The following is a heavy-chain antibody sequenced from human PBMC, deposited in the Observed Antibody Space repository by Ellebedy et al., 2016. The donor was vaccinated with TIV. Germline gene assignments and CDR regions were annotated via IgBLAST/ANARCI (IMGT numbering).Heavy chain of an antibody. CDR1: GGTFSSYA. CDR3: AREWELRVGAFDI. V-gene: IGHV1-69*05. CDR2: IIPIFGTA. D-gene: IGHD1-26*01. Sequence: SVKVSXKASGGTFSSYAISWVRQAPGQGLEWMGGIIPIFGTANYAQKLQGRVTMTTDTSTSTAYMELRSLRSDDTAAYYCAREWELRVGAFDIWGQGTMVTVSS. J-gene: IGHJ3*02.